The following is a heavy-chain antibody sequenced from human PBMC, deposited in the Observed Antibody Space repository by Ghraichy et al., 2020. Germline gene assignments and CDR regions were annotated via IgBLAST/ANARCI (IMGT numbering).Heavy chain of an antibody. Sequence: SVKVSCKASGGTFSSYAISWVRQAPGQGLEWMGRIIPILGIANYAQKFQGRVTITADKSTSTAYMELSSLRSEDTAVYYCARVLLDGYNFNYYYYGMDVWGQGTTVTVSS. V-gene: IGHV1-69*04. D-gene: IGHD5-24*01. CDR2: IIPILGIA. CDR1: GGTFSSYA. J-gene: IGHJ6*02. CDR3: ARVLLDGYNFNYYYYGMDV.